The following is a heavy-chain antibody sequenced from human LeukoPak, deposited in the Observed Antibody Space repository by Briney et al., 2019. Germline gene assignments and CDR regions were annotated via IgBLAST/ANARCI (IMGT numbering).Heavy chain of an antibody. CDR3: AKDQRPMVREIDAFDI. CDR1: GFTFSGSA. V-gene: IGHV3-73*01. D-gene: IGHD3-10*01. J-gene: IGHJ3*02. Sequence: GGSLKLSCAASGFTFSGSAMHWVRQASGKGLEWVGRIRSKANSYATAYAASVKGRFTISRDDSKNTAYLQMNSLKTEDTAVYYCAKDQRPMVREIDAFDIWGQGTMVTVSS. CDR2: IRSKANSYAT.